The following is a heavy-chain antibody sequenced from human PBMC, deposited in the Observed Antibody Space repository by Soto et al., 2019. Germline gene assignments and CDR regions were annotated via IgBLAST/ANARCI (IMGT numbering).Heavy chain of an antibody. J-gene: IGHJ6*02. CDR3: ARVSTGSYYYYYGMDV. CDR2: IYYSGST. CDR1: GGSVSSGSYY. Sequence: SETLSLTCTVSGGSVSSGSYYWSWIRQPPGKGLEWIGYIYYSGSTNYNPSLKSRVTISVDKSKNQFSLKLSSVTAADTAVYYCARVSTGSYYYYYGMDVWGQGTTVTVSS. V-gene: IGHV4-61*01. D-gene: IGHD3-10*01.